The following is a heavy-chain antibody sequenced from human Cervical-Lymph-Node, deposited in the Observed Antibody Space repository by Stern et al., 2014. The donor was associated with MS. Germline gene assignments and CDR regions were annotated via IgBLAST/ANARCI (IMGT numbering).Heavy chain of an antibody. D-gene: IGHD1-26*01. J-gene: IGHJ4*02. V-gene: IGHV1-8*01. Sequence: VQLVESGAEVKKPGASVKVSCKASGYTFTSYDINWVRQGTGQGLEWMGRMNPYRGNAVYAQKFQGRVTMTTDNSTSTAYLELASLRSEDTAVFYCARGRELLSLDYWGQGTLVTVSS. CDR1: GYTFTSYD. CDR2: MNPYRGNA. CDR3: ARGRELLSLDY.